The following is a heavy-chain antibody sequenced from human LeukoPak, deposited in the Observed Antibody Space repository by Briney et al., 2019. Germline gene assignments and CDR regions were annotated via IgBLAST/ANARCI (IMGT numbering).Heavy chain of an antibody. CDR3: ARVTNFYFDY. Sequence: GGSLRLSCAASGFTFSSYGMHWVRQAPGKGLEWVADIWYDGSNKYYADSVKGRFTVSRDNSKNTLYLQMNSLSAEDTAVYYCARVTNFYFDYWGQGTLVTVSS. J-gene: IGHJ4*02. V-gene: IGHV3-33*01. CDR2: IWYDGSNK. CDR1: GFTFSSYG.